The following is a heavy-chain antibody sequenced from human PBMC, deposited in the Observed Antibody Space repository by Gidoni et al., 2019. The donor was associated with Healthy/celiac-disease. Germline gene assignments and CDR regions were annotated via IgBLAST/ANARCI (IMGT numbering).Heavy chain of an antibody. J-gene: IGHJ4*02. V-gene: IGHV4-39*01. D-gene: IGHD1-1*01. CDR3: ARRGFMEFDY. Sequence: QLQLQESGPGLVKPSETLSLTCPVSGGSISSSSYYWGWLRQPRGKGLELIGSIYYSGSTYYSPSLKRRVTISVDTSKNQFALKLSSVTAADTAVYYCARRGFMEFDYWGQGTLVTVSS. CDR1: GGSISSSSYY. CDR2: IYYSGST.